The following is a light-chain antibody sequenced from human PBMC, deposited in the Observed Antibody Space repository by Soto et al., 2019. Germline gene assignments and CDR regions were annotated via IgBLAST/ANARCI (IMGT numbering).Light chain of an antibody. V-gene: IGKV1-5*03. CDR1: QSISSW. CDR3: QQYNSYSSLT. J-gene: IGKJ4*01. Sequence: DIQMTQSPSTLSASVGDRVTITCRASQSISSWLAWYQQKPGKAPKLLIYKASSLESGVPSRFSGSGSGTEFTLTISSLQPDDFATYYCQQYNSYSSLTFGGGTKVEI. CDR2: KAS.